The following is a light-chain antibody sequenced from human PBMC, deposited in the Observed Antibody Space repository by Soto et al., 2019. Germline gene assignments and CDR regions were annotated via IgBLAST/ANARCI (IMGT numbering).Light chain of an antibody. Sequence: QSALTQPPSASGSPGQSVTISCTGTSSDIGGYNYVSWYQQHPGKAPKLIIYEVSKRPSGVPDRFSGSKSGNTASLTVSGLQAGDEGDYYCTSYAGSNNLVFAGGTKVTVL. CDR2: EVS. CDR1: SSDIGGYNY. CDR3: TSYAGSNNLV. V-gene: IGLV2-8*01. J-gene: IGLJ3*02.